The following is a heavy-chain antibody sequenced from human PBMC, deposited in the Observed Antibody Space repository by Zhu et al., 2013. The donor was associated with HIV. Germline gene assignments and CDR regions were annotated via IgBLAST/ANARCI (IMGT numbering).Heavy chain of an antibody. D-gene: IGHD1-26*01. CDR3: AVRAMIVGAPDRFDY. Sequence: QLVQSGPEVKKPGTSVKVSCKASGFTFTSSAVQWVRQARGQRLEWIGWIVVGSGNTNYAQKFQERVTITRDMSTSTAYMELSSLRSEDTAVYYCAVRAMIVGAPDRFDYWGQGTWSRLL. CDR2: IVVGSGNT. CDR1: GFTFTSSA. J-gene: IGHJ4*02. V-gene: IGHV1-58*01.